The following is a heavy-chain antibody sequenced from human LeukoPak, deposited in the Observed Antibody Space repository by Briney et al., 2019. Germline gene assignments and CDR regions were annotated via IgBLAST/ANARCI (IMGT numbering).Heavy chain of an antibody. CDR3: ARVDGSDAFDI. D-gene: IGHD5-24*01. CDR1: GGTFSSYA. J-gene: IGHJ3*02. V-gene: IGHV1-69*04. Sequence: SVKVSCKASGGTFSSYAISWVRQAPGQGLEWMGRIIPILGIANYAQKFQGRVTITADKSTSTAYMELSSLRSEDTAVYYCARVDGSDAFDIWGQGTMVTVSS. CDR2: IIPILGIA.